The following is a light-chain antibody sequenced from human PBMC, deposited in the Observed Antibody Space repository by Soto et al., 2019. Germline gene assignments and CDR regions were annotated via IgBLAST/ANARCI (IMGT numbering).Light chain of an antibody. Sequence: QSALTQPASVSGSPGQSITISCTGTSSDVGGYNYVSWYQQHPGKAPKLMIYDVSNRPSGVSNRFSGSKSGNTASLTISGLQAEDEADYYCSSYTSSITLLYVFGAGTQLTVL. J-gene: IGLJ1*01. CDR3: SSYTSSITLLYV. CDR1: SSDVGGYNY. V-gene: IGLV2-14*01. CDR2: DVS.